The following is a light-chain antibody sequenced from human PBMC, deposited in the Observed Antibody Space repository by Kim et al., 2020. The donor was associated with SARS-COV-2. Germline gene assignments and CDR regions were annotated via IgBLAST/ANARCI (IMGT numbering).Light chain of an antibody. CDR2: VTS. CDR3: LLSYSGARGV. J-gene: IGLJ2*01. Sequence: QAVVTQEPSLTVSPGGTVTLTCGSSTGAVTSGHYPYWFQQKPGQAPRTLIYVTSNKHSWTPARFSGSLLGGKAALTLSGAQPEDEAEYYCLLSYSGARGVFGGGTQLTVL. V-gene: IGLV7-46*01. CDR1: TGAVTSGHY.